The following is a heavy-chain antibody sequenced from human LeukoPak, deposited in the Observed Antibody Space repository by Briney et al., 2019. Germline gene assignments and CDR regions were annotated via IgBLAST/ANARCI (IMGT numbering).Heavy chain of an antibody. D-gene: IGHD1-7*01. V-gene: IGHV3-23*01. CDR1: GFPLCSYA. CDR2: ISGSGGST. Sequence: WGSPRLSCSGSGFPLCSYAMSWVRQAPGKGLEWVSAISGSGGSTYYADSVKGRFTISRDNSKNTLYLQMNSLRAEDTAVYYCATKPTTKHFDYWGQGTLVTVSS. CDR3: ATKPTTKHFDY. J-gene: IGHJ4*02.